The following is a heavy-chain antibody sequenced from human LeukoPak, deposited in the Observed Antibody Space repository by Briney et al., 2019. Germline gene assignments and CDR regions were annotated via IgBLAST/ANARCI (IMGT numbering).Heavy chain of an antibody. Sequence: SGGSLRLSCAASGFRFSNSWMYWVRQGPGKGPVWVSRMKTDGTRIEYADSVKGRFTISRDNAKNTLSLQMSSLRVEDTAVYYCARGADHGGSYYPDWGQGTRVTVSS. V-gene: IGHV3-74*01. CDR2: MKTDGTRI. CDR1: GFRFSNSW. J-gene: IGHJ4*02. D-gene: IGHD3-10*01. CDR3: ARGADHGGSYYPD.